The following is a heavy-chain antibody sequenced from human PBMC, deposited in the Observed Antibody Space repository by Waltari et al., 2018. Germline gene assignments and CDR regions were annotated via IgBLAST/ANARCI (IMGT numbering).Heavy chain of an antibody. Sequence: EVQLVESGGGLVQPGGSLRLSCAASGFTFSSYWMSWVRQAPGKGLEWVANIKQDGSGKYYVDSVKGRFTISRDNAKNSLYLQMNSLRAEDTAVYYCARDSSYYYGSGSPNWFDPWGQGTLVTVSS. J-gene: IGHJ5*02. D-gene: IGHD3-10*01. CDR2: IKQDGSGK. V-gene: IGHV3-7*01. CDR3: ARDSSYYYGSGSPNWFDP. CDR1: GFTFSSYW.